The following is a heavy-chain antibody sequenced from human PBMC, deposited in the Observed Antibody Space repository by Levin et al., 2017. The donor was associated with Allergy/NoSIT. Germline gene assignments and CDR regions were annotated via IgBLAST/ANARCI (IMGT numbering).Heavy chain of an antibody. CDR2: ISAYNGNT. J-gene: IGHJ4*02. V-gene: IGHV1-18*01. D-gene: IGHD4-17*01. CDR1: GYTFTSYS. CDR3: ARVGHYGDYYDY. Sequence: ASVKVSCKASGYTFTSYSISWVRQAPGQGLEWMGWISAYNGNTNYAQKVQGRVTMTTDTSTSTAYMDLRSLRSDDTAVYYCARVGHYGDYYDYWGQGTLVTVSS.